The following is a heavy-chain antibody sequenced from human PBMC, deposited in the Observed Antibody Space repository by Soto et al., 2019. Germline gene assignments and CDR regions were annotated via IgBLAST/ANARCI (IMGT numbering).Heavy chain of an antibody. CDR1: GGSIRSPGYY. CDR3: TTPGGSMPILVQTRINGFDP. J-gene: IGHJ5*02. CDR2: IYFSGNT. D-gene: IGHD3-16*01. Sequence: SETLSLTCTVSGGSIRSPGYYWGWIRQPHGKGPEWIGSIYFSGNTYNTPSLKSRVTISVDTSKRQFSLMLSSVTAADTALYYCTTPGGSMPILVQTRINGFDPWGHETLVTFS. V-gene: IGHV4-39*01.